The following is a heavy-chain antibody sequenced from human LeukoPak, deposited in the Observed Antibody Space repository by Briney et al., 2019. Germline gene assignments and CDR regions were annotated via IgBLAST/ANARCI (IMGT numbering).Heavy chain of an antibody. Sequence: GGSLRLSCAASGFTFSSYSMNWVRQAPGKGLEWVSYISGSGGDIYYADSVKGRFTISRDNAKNSLYLQMNSLRAEDTAVYYCARDRGRQATNWFDPWGQGTLVTVSS. CDR2: ISGSGGDI. CDR1: GFTFSSYS. J-gene: IGHJ5*02. CDR3: ARDRGRQATNWFDP. V-gene: IGHV3-21*05.